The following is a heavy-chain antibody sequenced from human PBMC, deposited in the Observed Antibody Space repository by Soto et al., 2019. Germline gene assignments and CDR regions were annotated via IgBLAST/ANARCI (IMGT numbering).Heavy chain of an antibody. CDR2: IDWDDDK. D-gene: IGHD3-9*01. V-gene: IGHV2-70*11. Sequence: SGPTLVNPTQTPTLTCTFSGFSLSTSGMCVSWIRQPPGKALEWLARIDWDDDKYYSTSLKTRLTISKDTSKNQVVLTMTNMDPVDTATYYCARMGQYYDILTGYWSGYYFDYWGQGTLVTVSS. CDR1: GFSLSTSGMC. J-gene: IGHJ4*02. CDR3: ARMGQYYDILTGYWSGYYFDY.